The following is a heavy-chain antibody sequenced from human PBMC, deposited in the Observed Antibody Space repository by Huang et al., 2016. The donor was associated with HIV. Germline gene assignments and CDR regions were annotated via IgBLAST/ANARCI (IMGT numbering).Heavy chain of an antibody. D-gene: IGHD3-16*01. V-gene: IGHV4-39*01. Sequence: QLQLQESGPGLVKPSETLSLTRPVSGGSISGSSYYWGWIRTPPGKGLEWIGNIYYSGSTCDNPALKRRVTISVDTSKKQFSLKRRSVTAADTAVYYCASGGSFVEFWGQGTPVTFSS. CDR1: GGSISGSSYY. CDR3: ASGGSFVEF. J-gene: IGHJ4*02. CDR2: IYYSGST.